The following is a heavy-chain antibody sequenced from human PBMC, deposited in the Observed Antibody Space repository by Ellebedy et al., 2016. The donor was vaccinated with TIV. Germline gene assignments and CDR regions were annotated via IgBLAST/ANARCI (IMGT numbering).Heavy chain of an antibody. CDR1: GLKFDDYG. J-gene: IGHJ6*02. Sequence: SLKISCAASGLKFDDYGMHWVRQAPGKGLEWVSGISWNSGSIGYVDSVKGRFTISRDNARNSLYLQMNSLRPEDTAVYYCAKEDFFGLDVWGQGTTVTVSS. V-gene: IGHV3-9*01. CDR2: ISWNSGSI. CDR3: AKEDFFGLDV.